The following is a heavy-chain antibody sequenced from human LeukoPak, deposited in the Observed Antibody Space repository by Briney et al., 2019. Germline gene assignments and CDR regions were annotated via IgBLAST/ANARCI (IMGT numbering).Heavy chain of an antibody. J-gene: IGHJ4*02. Sequence: SVKVSCKASGGTFSSYAISWVRQAPGQGLEWMGGIIPIFGTANYAQKFQGRVTITADKSTSTAYMELSSLRSEDTAVYYCAAIVVVTAIPEPTFDYWGQGTLVTVSS. CDR1: GGTFSSYA. CDR3: AAIVVVTAIPEPTFDY. D-gene: IGHD2-21*02. CDR2: IIPIFGTA. V-gene: IGHV1-69*06.